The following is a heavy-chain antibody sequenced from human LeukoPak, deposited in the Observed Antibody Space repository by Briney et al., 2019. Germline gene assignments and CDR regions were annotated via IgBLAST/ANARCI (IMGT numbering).Heavy chain of an antibody. CDR2: VNPNSGGT. V-gene: IGHV1-2*02. J-gene: IGHJ4*02. CDR3: ARDPDDFWSGYSSH. D-gene: IGHD3-3*01. Sequence: GASVTPSFTSSGYAFTVYYMHWGRQAPGPGLGLVWWVNPNSGGTNYANKFQGRVTMTRDTSISTAYMQMSRLRSDDTAVYYCARDPDDFWSGYSSHWGQGTLVTVSS. CDR1: GYAFTVYY.